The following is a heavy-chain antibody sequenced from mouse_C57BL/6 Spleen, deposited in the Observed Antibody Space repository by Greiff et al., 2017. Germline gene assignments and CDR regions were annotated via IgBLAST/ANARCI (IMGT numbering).Heavy chain of an antibody. D-gene: IGHD4-1*01. Sequence: VKLVESGAELARPGASVKMSCKASGYTFTSYTMHWVKQRPGQGLEWIGYINPSSGYTKYNQKFKDKATLTADKSSSTAYMQLSSLTSEDSAVYYCARRELDYYAMDYWGQGTSVTVSS. CDR3: ARRELDYYAMDY. CDR2: INPSSGYT. CDR1: GYTFTSYT. V-gene: IGHV1-4*01. J-gene: IGHJ4*01.